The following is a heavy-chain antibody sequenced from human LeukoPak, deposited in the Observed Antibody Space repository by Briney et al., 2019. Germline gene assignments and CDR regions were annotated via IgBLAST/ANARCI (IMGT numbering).Heavy chain of an antibody. J-gene: IGHJ2*01. CDR2: ISSSSTYI. Sequence: PGGSLRLSCAASGFTFSSYSMNWVRQAPGKGLEWVSSISSSSTYIYYADSVKGRFTISRDNAKNSLFLQMNSLRAEDTAVCYCARTLGNYYEYFDLWGRGTLVTVSS. CDR1: GFTFSSYS. V-gene: IGHV3-21*01. D-gene: IGHD1-26*01. CDR3: ARTLGNYYEYFDL.